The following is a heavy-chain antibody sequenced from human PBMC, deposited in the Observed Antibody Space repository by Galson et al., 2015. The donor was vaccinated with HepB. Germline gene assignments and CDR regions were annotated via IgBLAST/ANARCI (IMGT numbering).Heavy chain of an antibody. CDR3: ARDGNYGGHSVPDS. D-gene: IGHD4-23*01. Sequence: LSLTCTVSGGSIISDDHYWTWIRQSPGKGLEWIGYVYHTGSTYYNPSLKSRVTMTVDTSKNQYSLSLRSVTAADTAVYYCARDGNYGGHSVPDSWGQGTLVTVSS. CDR1: GGSIISDDHY. J-gene: IGHJ4*02. CDR2: VYHTGST. V-gene: IGHV4-30-4*01.